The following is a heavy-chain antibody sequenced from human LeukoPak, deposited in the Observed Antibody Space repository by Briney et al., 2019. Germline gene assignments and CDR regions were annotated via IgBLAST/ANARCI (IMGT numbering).Heavy chain of an antibody. Sequence: ASVKVSCKASGYTFTSYDINWVRQATGQGLEWMGWMNPNSGNTGYAQKSQGRVTMTRNTSISTAYMELSSLRSEDTAVYYCARDQYCSSTSCYGPFDYWGQGTLVTVSS. D-gene: IGHD2-2*01. CDR3: ARDQYCSSTSCYGPFDY. V-gene: IGHV1-8*01. CDR1: GYTFTSYD. J-gene: IGHJ4*02. CDR2: MNPNSGNT.